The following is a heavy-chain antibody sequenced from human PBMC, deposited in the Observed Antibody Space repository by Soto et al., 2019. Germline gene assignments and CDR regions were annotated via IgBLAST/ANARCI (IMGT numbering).Heavy chain of an antibody. V-gene: IGHV4-34*01. CDR3: ASRVVVAAMDQ. J-gene: IGHJ4*02. CDR1: GGSFSGYY. CDR2: INHSGST. D-gene: IGHD2-15*01. Sequence: QVQLQQWGAGLLKPSETLSLTCAVYGGSFSGYYWSWIRQPPGKGLEWIGEINHSGSTNYNPSLKSRVTTSVDTSRNQFSLKLSSVTAADTAVYYCASRVVVAAMDQWGQGTLVTVSS.